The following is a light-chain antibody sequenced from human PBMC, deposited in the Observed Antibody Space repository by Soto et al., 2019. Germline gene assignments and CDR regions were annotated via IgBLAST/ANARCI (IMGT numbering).Light chain of an antibody. J-gene: IGKJ4*01. V-gene: IGKV4-1*01. CDR2: WAS. Sequence: DIVMTQSPDSLAVSLGERATINCKSSQSLLYISNNKNYLTWYQHKPGQPPKLLIYWASTRDSGVPDRFSGSGSGTDFTLTISSLQAEDVAVYYCQQYYSIPPTFGGGTRVEIK. CDR1: QSLLYISNNKNY. CDR3: QQYYSIPPT.